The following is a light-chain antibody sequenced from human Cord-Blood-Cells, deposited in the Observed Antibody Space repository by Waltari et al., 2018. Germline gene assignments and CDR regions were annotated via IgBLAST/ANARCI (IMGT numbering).Light chain of an antibody. CDR1: QSVSSSY. CDR3: QQYGSSPLYT. J-gene: IGKJ2*01. Sequence: EIVLTQCPGTLYLSPGERATLSCRASQSVSSSYLAWYHQKPGQAPRLLIDCASSRSTGIPDRFSGSGSVTDFTLTISRLEPEDFAVYYCQQYGSSPLYTFGQGTKLEIK. V-gene: IGKV3-20*01. CDR2: CAS.